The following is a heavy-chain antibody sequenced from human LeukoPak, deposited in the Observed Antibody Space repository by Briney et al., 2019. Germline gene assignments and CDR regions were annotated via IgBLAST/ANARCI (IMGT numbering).Heavy chain of an antibody. D-gene: IGHD6-13*01. CDR2: IFYSGST. CDR3: ARDLEQQLPPGGDY. V-gene: IGHV4-59*01. J-gene: IGHJ4*02. Sequence: SETLSLTCTVSGGSISTYYWSWIRQPPGKGLEWIGYIFYSGSTNYNPSLKSRVTISVDKSKNQFSLNLSSVTAADTAVYYCARDLEQQLPPGGDYWGQGTLVTVSS. CDR1: GGSISTYY.